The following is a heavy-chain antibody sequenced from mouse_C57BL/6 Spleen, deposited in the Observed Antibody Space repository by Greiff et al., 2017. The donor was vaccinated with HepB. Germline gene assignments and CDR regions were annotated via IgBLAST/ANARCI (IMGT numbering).Heavy chain of an antibody. CDR1: GYTFTSYW. V-gene: IGHV1-52*01. J-gene: IGHJ1*03. D-gene: IGHD1-1*01. CDR2: IDPSDSET. Sequence: VQLQQPGAELVRPGSSVKLSCKASGYTFTSYWMHWVKQRPIQGLEWIGNIDPSDSETHYNQKFKDKATLTVDKSSSTAYMQLSSLTSEDSAVYYCARGGYGSSYGSWYFEVWGTGTTVTVSS. CDR3: ARGGYGSSYGSWYFEV.